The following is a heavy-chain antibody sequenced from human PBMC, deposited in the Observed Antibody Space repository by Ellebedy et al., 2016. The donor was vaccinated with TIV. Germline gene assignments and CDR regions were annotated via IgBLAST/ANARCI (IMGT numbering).Heavy chain of an antibody. CDR2: ISYDGSNK. V-gene: IGHV3-30*03. J-gene: IGHJ4*02. Sequence: GESLKISCAASGFTFSSYGMHWVRQAPGKGLEWVAVISYDGSNKYYADSVKGRFTISRDNSKNTLYLQMNSLRAEDTAVYYCASQNGYNSRVPQEFDYWGQGTLVTVSS. D-gene: IGHD5-24*01. CDR3: ASQNGYNSRVPQEFDY. CDR1: GFTFSSYG.